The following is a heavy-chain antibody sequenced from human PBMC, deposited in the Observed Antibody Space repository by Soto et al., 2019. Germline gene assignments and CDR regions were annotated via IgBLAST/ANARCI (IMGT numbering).Heavy chain of an antibody. Sequence: PWGSLRISCSASGFSFSNNGMHWVRQAPGKGLEWVAIISYDGRKKYYADSVKGRFTISRDNSKNTLYLQMNSLRVEDTAIYYCARLLDINSGPLDFWGQGTLVTVSS. V-gene: IGHV3-30*03. CDR2: ISYDGRKK. J-gene: IGHJ4*02. CDR3: ARLLDINSGPLDF. CDR1: GFSFSNNG. D-gene: IGHD1-26*01.